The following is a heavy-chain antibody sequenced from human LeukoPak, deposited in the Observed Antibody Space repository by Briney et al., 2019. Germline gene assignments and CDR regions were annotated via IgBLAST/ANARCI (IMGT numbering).Heavy chain of an antibody. J-gene: IGHJ6*02. CDR3: AKDIRRWELLPLSDYYYGMDV. V-gene: IGHV3-30*18. CDR1: GFTFSSYG. D-gene: IGHD1-26*01. Sequence: GGSLRLSCAASGFTFSSYGMHWVRQAPGKGLEWVAVISYDGSNKYYADSVKGRFTISRDNSKNTLYLQMNSLRAEDTAVYYCAKDIRRWELLPLSDYYYGMDVWGQGTTVTVSS. CDR2: ISYDGSNK.